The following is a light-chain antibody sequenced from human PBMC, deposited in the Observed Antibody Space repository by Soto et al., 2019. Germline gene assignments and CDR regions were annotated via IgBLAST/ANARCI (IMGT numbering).Light chain of an antibody. CDR1: QGISQD. V-gene: IGKV1-33*01. Sequence: DIQMTQSPSSLSAFVGDRVTITCQASQGISQDLNWYQQRPGEAPKLLIYAASILETGIPSRFSGSGSQTYFTFTISNLQPEDVAIYYCQQYYSLTYTFGQGTKLEI. J-gene: IGKJ2*01. CDR2: AAS. CDR3: QQYYSLTYT.